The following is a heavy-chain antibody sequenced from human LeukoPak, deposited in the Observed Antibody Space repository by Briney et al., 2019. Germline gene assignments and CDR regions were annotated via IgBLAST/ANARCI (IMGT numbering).Heavy chain of an antibody. Sequence: ASVKVSCKASGYTFTSYDINWVRQATGQGLEWMGWMNPNSGNTGYAQKFQGRVTMTKNTSITTAYMELNSMRSEYTAVYYCARALSWTTDSYYYMDVWGKGTTVTVSS. CDR3: ARALSWTTDSYYYMDV. V-gene: IGHV1-8*01. D-gene: IGHD3/OR15-3a*01. CDR1: GYTFTSYD. J-gene: IGHJ6*03. CDR2: MNPNSGNT.